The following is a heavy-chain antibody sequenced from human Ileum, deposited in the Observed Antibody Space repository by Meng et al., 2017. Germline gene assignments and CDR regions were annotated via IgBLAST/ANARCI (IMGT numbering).Heavy chain of an antibody. CDR1: GSTFNNYP. J-gene: IGHJ5*02. D-gene: IGHD4-17*01. CDR3: VRAVYGDHANWLDP. V-gene: IGHV1-69*05. Sequence: QVQLVQSGAEVKKPGSSVKVSCKASGSTFNNYPINWLRQAPGQGLEWMGGIIPIFNTSNYAQKFQDRVTITTDQSTSTTYIELSSLRFEDSAIYYCVRAVYGDHANWLDPWGQGTLVTVSS. CDR2: IIPIFNTS.